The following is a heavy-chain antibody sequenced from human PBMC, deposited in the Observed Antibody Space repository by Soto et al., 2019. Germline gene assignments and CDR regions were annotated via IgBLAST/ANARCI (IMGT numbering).Heavy chain of an antibody. CDR2: IYYSGST. D-gene: IGHD2-8*01. CDR1: GGSISSYY. Sequence: SETLSLTCTVSGGSISSYYWSWIRQPPGKGLEWIGYIYYSGSTNYNPSLKSRVTISVDTSKNQFSLKLSSVTAADTAVYYCARGGYCTNGVCYKNWFDPWGQGTLVTGSS. V-gene: IGHV4-59*01. CDR3: ARGGYCTNGVCYKNWFDP. J-gene: IGHJ5*02.